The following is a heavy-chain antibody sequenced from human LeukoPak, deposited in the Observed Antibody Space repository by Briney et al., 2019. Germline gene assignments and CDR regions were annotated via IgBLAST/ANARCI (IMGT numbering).Heavy chain of an antibody. CDR3: TRSTAWSRWDS. D-gene: IGHD1-1*01. Sequence: GGSLRLSCAASGVTFRSYEMNRVRQAPGKGLEGVSIIYNGYTTYYADSVKGRFTIPRDNSKNPLYLQANSQKLEIPDDYYCTRSTAWSRWDSWGPGTLVTVSS. V-gene: IGHV3-66*01. CDR2: IYNGYTT. J-gene: IGHJ4*02. CDR1: GVTFRSYE.